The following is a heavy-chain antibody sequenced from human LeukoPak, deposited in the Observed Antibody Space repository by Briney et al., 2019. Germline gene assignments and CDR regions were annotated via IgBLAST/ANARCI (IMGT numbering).Heavy chain of an antibody. Sequence: PSETLSLTCTVSGYSISSGYYWGWIRQPPGKGLEWVGNIYHSGSTDSNPSLKRRVTISIDTSKNQFSLKLSSVTAADTAVYYCWSSSSGGDYWGQGTLVTVSS. CDR2: IYHSGST. V-gene: IGHV4-38-2*02. CDR3: WSSSSGGDY. J-gene: IGHJ4*02. CDR1: GYSISSGYY. D-gene: IGHD6-6*01.